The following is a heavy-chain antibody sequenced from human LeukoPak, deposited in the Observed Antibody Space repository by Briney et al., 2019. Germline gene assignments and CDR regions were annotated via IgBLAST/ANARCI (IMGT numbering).Heavy chain of an antibody. CDR1: GGSISSGSYC. V-gene: IGHV4-61*02. Sequence: PSETLSLTCTVSGGSISSGSYCWSWIRQPAGKGLEWIGRIYTSGSTNYNPSLKSRVTISVDTSKNQLSLRLSSVTAADTAVYYSARAAYYNFWSGYYTAHGTHFDYWGQGTLVTVSS. CDR2: IYTSGST. D-gene: IGHD3-3*01. J-gene: IGHJ4*02. CDR3: ARAAYYNFWSGYYTAHGTHFDY.